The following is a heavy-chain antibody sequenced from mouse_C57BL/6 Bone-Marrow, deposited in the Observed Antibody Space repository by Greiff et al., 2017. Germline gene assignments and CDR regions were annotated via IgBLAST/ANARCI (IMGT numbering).Heavy chain of an antibody. CDR2: ISNLAYSI. D-gene: IGHD2-2*01. CDR1: GFTFSDYG. J-gene: IGHJ2*01. Sequence: EVQGVESGGGLVQPGGSLKLSCAASGFTFSDYGMAWVRQAPRKGPEWVAFISNLAYSIYYADTVTGRFTISRENDKNTLYLEMSSLRSEDTAIYYCARSYYGYFYFDYWGQGTTLTVSS. V-gene: IGHV5-15*01. CDR3: ARSYYGYFYFDY.